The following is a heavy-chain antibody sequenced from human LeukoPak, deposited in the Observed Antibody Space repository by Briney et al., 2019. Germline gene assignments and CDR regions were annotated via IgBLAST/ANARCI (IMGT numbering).Heavy chain of an antibody. V-gene: IGHV3-21*01. CDR1: GFTFSSYS. D-gene: IGHD3-10*01. J-gene: IGHJ3*02. CDR2: ISSSSSYI. CDR3: ARGKTLGSGGFEAFDI. Sequence: GGSLRLSCAASGFTFSSYSMNWVRQAPGKGLEWVSSISSSSSYIYYADSVKGRFTISRENAKNSLYLQMNSLRAGDTAVYYCARGKTLGSGGFEAFDIWGQGTMVTVSS.